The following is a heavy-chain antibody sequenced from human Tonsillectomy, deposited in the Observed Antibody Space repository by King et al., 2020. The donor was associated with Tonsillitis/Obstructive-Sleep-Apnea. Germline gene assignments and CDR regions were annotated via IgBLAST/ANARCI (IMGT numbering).Heavy chain of an antibody. CDR2: IYPGDSDT. V-gene: IGHV5-51*01. D-gene: IGHD3-9*01. Sequence: VQLVQSGAEVKKPGESLKISCKGSGYSFTSYWIGWVRQMPGKGLEWMGIIYPGDSDTRYSPSFQGQVTISADKSISTAYLQWSSLKASDTAMYYCARLCDDILTGYYVPFDPWGQGTLVTVSS. J-gene: IGHJ5*02. CDR1: GYSFTSYW. CDR3: ARLCDDILTGYYVPFDP.